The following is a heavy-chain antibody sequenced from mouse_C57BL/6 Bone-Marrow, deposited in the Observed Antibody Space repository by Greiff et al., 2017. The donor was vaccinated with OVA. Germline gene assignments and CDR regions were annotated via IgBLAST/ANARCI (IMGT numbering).Heavy chain of an antibody. J-gene: IGHJ4*01. D-gene: IGHD1-1*01. CDR1: GYTFTDYY. V-gene: IGHV1-75*01. CDR3: ARFTTVVASYYYAMDY. Sequence: VQLQQSGPELVKPGASVKISCKASGYTFTDYYINWVKQRPGQGLEWIGWIFPGSGSTYYNEKFKGKATLTVDKSSSTAYMLLSSLTSEDSAVYFCARFTTVVASYYYAMDYWGQGTSVTVSS. CDR2: IFPGSGST.